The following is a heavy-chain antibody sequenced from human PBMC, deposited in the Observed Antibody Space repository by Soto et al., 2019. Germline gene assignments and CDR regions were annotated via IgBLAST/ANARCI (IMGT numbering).Heavy chain of an antibody. J-gene: IGHJ6*02. V-gene: IGHV1-46*01. CDR2: IDPRSGTT. D-gene: IGHD2-15*01. CDR1: GDSFSNFY. CDR3: ARVAVVVPNGFIAGMDV. Sequence: AASVKVSSRPAGDSFSNFYVHWGRQAPGRRLEWMGIIDPRSGTTSYTQKFQERVTMTRDTSMSNVYMDLSRLRSEDTAVYYCARVAVVVPNGFIAGMDVWGLGTTVTVSS.